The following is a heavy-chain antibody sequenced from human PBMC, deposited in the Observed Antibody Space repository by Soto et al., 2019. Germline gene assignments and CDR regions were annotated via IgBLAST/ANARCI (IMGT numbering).Heavy chain of an antibody. CDR2: ISADNGNT. J-gene: IGHJ6*02. CDR1: GYTFTSYG. V-gene: IGHV1-18*01. CDR3: AGDSLYSSGWYFPHYYYGMDV. D-gene: IGHD6-19*01. Sequence: QVQLVQSGAEVKKPGASVKVSCKASGYTFTSYGISWVRQAPGQGLEWMGWISADNGNTNYAQKLQGRVTMTTDTSTSKAYMELRSLRSDDTAVFYCAGDSLYSSGWYFPHYYYGMDVWGQGTTVTVSS.